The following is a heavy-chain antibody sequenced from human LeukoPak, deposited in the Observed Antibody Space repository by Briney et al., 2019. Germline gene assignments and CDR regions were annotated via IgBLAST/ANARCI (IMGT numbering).Heavy chain of an antibody. J-gene: IGHJ4*02. CDR3: ATDIYSSGPRGY. CDR2: ISGSGGST. Sequence: GGSLRFSCAASGFTFSSYAMSWVRQAPGKGLEWVSAISGSGGSTYYADSVKGRFTISRDNSKNTLYLQMNSLRAEDTAVYYCATDIYSSGPRGYWGQGTLVTVSS. D-gene: IGHD6-19*01. V-gene: IGHV3-23*01. CDR1: GFTFSSYA.